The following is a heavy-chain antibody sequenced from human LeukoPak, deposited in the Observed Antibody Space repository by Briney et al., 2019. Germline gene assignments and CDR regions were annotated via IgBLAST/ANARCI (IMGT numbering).Heavy chain of an antibody. V-gene: IGHV4-34*01. D-gene: IGHD3-10*01. CDR1: GGSFSGYY. J-gene: IGHJ5*02. Sequence: SSETLSLTCAVYGGSFSGYYWSWIRQPPGKGLEWIGEINHSGSTNYNPSLESRVTISVDTSKNQFSLKLSSVTAADTAVYYCARGGDWFDPWGQGTLVTVSS. CDR2: INHSGST. CDR3: ARGGDWFDP.